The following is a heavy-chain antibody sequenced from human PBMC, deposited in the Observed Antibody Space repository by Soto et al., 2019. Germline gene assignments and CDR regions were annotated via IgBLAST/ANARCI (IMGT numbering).Heavy chain of an antibody. CDR1: GYNCANYW. CDR3: ARQLGDCSGGSCYFIDY. D-gene: IGHD2-15*01. J-gene: IGHJ4*02. V-gene: IGHV5-10-1*01. Sequence: GESLKIACKTSGYNCANYWISWVRQMPGKGLEWIGRINPSDTYTNYSPSFQGYVTISADNSISTAYLQWCSLKASDTAMYYCARQLGDCSGGSCYFIDYWGQGTLVTVSS. CDR2: INPSDTYT.